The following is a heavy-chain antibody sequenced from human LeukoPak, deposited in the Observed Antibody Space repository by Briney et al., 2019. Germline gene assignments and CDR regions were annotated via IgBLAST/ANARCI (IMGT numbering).Heavy chain of an antibody. J-gene: IGHJ6*03. CDR3: ARGGIAVAGKAKAKYYYYYMDV. V-gene: IGHV4-39*07. CDR2: IYYSGST. Sequence: SETLSLTCTVSGGSISSSSYYWGWIRQPPGKGLEWIGSIYYSGSTYYNPSLKSRVTISLDTSKNQFSLKLSSVTAADTAVYYCARGGIAVAGKAKAKYYYYYMDVWGKGTTVTVSS. CDR1: GGSISSSSYY. D-gene: IGHD6-19*01.